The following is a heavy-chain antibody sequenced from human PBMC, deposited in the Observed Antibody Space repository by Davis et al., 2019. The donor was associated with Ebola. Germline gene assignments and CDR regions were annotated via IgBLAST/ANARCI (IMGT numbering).Heavy chain of an antibody. V-gene: IGHV3-74*01. D-gene: IGHD1-26*01. CDR1: GFTFTNSW. CDR3: ARDPHGSGNGEHDAFDI. J-gene: IGHJ3*02. Sequence: PGGSLRLSCEASGFTFTNSWMHWVRQAPGKGLVWVSRIKPDGSSPSYADPVKGRFTISRDNAKNTLYLQMNSLRAEDTALYYCARDPHGSGNGEHDAFDIWGQGTMVTVST. CDR2: IKPDGSSP.